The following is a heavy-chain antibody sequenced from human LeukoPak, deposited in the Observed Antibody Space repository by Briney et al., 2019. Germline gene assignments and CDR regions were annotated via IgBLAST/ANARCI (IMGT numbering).Heavy chain of an antibody. V-gene: IGHV1-46*01. D-gene: IGHD3-10*01. CDR3: ARGPRITMIRGGQWYYYMDV. Sequence: ASVKVSCKASGYTFTSYYIHWVRQAPGQGLEWVGVIHPPDGSTTYAQKFQGRITMTRDMSTTTVYMELSSLRSEDTAVYYCARGPRITMIRGGQWYYYMDVWGKGTTVTI. CDR2: IHPPDGST. CDR1: GYTFTSYY. J-gene: IGHJ6*03.